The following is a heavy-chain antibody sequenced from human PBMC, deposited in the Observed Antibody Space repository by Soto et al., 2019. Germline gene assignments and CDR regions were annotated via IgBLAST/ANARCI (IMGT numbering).Heavy chain of an antibody. CDR1: GGSISSSSYY. J-gene: IGHJ4*02. V-gene: IGHV4-39*01. CDR3: ATLWFGESPY. CDR2: IYYSGST. D-gene: IGHD3-10*01. Sequence: QLQLQESGPGLVKPSETLSLTCTVSGGSISSSSYYWGWIRQPPGKGLEWIGSIYYSGSTYYNPSLKSRVTISVDTSKNQFSLKLSSVTTADTAVYYCATLWFGESPYWGQGTLVTVSS.